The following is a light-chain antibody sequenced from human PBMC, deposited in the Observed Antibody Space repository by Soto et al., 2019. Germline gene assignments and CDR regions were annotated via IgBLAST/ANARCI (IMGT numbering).Light chain of an antibody. CDR3: QQYGSSGT. CDR1: QSLGGN. Sequence: EVVLTQSPGTLSLSPGERASLSCRASQSLGGNLAWYQQKPGQAPRLLIYGASNRATGIPDRFSGSGSGTDFTLTISRLEPEDFAVYYCQQYGSSGTFGQGTRLEI. V-gene: IGKV3-20*01. J-gene: IGKJ5*01. CDR2: GAS.